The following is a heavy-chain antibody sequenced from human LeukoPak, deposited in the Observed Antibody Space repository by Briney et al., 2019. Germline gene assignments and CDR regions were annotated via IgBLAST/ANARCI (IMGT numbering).Heavy chain of an antibody. Sequence: GESLKISCKGSGYSFTSYWIGWVRQMPGKGLEWMGIIYPGDSDTRYSPSFQGQVTISADKSISTAYLQWSSLKASDTAMYYCARHRGDRHNWNYRSNYYYMDVWGKGTTVTVSS. J-gene: IGHJ6*03. CDR1: GYSFTSYW. D-gene: IGHD1-7*01. V-gene: IGHV5-51*01. CDR2: IYPGDSDT. CDR3: ARHRGDRHNWNYRSNYYYMDV.